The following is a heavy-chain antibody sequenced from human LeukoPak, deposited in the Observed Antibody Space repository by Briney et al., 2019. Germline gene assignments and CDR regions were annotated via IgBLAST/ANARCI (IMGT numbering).Heavy chain of an antibody. Sequence: GRSLRLSCAASGFTFSNYWMSWVRQAPGKGLEWVANIKQDGSEKYYVDSVKGRFTISRDNAKNSLYLQMNSLRPEDTAVYYCAKDQYFVTGYYYYMDVWGKGTTVTISS. CDR2: IKQDGSEK. D-gene: IGHD2-21*02. J-gene: IGHJ6*03. CDR3: AKDQYFVTGYYYYMDV. CDR1: GFTFSNYW. V-gene: IGHV3-7*01.